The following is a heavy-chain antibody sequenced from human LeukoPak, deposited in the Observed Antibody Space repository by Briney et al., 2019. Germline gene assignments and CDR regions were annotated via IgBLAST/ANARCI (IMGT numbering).Heavy chain of an antibody. CDR1: GGSISSGNFY. V-gene: IGHV4-31*11. D-gene: IGHD3-3*01. Sequence: PSETLSLTCAVSGGSISSGNFYWSWIRQHPGKGLEWIGYIYYSGSTYYNPSLKSRVTISVDTSKNQFSLKLSSVTAADTAVYYCAREGYDFWSGYYWFDPWGQGTLVTVSS. CDR3: AREGYDFWSGYYWFDP. J-gene: IGHJ5*02. CDR2: IYYSGST.